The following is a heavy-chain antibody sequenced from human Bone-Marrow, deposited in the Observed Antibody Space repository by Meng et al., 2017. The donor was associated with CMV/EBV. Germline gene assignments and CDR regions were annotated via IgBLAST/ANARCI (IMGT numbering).Heavy chain of an antibody. D-gene: IGHD3-16*01. J-gene: IGHJ1*01. CDR1: GGSLSGYY. CDR2: INHSGST. Sequence: QVQLQQWGAGLLKPSDTLSLTCAVDGGSLSGYYWSWIRQPPGKGLEWIGEINHSGSTNYNPSLKSRVTISVDTSKNQFSLKLSSVTAADTAVYYCARGVYYYRHWGQGTLVTVSS. CDR3: ARGVYYYRH. V-gene: IGHV4-34*01.